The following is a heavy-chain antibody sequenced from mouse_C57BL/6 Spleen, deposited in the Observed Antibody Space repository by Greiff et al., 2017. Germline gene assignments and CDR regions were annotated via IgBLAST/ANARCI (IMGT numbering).Heavy chain of an antibody. V-gene: IGHV3-6*01. D-gene: IGHD2-4*01. CDR3: ARGIYDDYAGFAY. J-gene: IGHJ3*01. CDR2: ISYDGSN. CDR1: GYSITSGYY. Sequence: EVKLVESGPGLVKPSQSLSLTCSVTGYSITSGYYWNWIRQFPGNKLEWMGYISYDGSNNYYPSLKNRISITRDTSKNQFFLKLNSVTTEDTATYYCARGIYDDYAGFAYWGQGTLVTVSA.